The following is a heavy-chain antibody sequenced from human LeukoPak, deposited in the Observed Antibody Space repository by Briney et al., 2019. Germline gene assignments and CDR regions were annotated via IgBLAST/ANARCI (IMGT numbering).Heavy chain of an antibody. CDR1: GFTFSSYA. CDR2: IGGSGGST. J-gene: IGHJ4*02. Sequence: GGSLRLSCAASGFTFSSYAMSWVRQAPGKGLEWVSSIGGSGGSTYYADSVKGRFTVSRDNSKNTLYLQMNSLRAEDTAVYYCAKANYYDSSGYYWGQGTLVTVSS. V-gene: IGHV3-23*01. CDR3: AKANYYDSSGYY. D-gene: IGHD3-22*01.